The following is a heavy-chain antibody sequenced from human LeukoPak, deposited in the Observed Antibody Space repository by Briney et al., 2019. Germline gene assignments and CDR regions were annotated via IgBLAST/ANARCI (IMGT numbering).Heavy chain of an antibody. J-gene: IGHJ4*02. CDR1: GFSFSNDW. V-gene: IGHV3-7*01. D-gene: IGHD2-2*01. CDR2: INQDESKK. Sequence: PGGSLRFSCAASGFSFSNDWMCWVRQAPGKGLEWVANINQDESKKYYVDSVKGRFTISRDNAKNSLYLQMSSLRAEDTAVYYCARDHAYRTDYWGQGTLVTVSS. CDR3: ARDHAYRTDY.